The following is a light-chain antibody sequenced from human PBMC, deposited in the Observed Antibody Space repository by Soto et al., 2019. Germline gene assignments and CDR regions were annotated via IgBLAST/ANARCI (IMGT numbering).Light chain of an antibody. CDR1: HDIGNY. V-gene: IGKV1-33*01. CDR2: YAS. Sequence: DIQMTQSPSSLSASVGDRVTITCLASHDIGNYLNWYQQKPGKAPKLLIYYASNLETGVSSRFSGSGSGTDFTFTISSLQPEDIATYFCQQYENLPRFLFGHGTKVDIX. J-gene: IGKJ3*01. CDR3: QQYENLPRFL.